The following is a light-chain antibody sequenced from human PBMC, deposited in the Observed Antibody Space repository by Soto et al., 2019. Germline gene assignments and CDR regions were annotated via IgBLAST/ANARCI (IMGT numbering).Light chain of an antibody. J-gene: IGKJ5*01. CDR2: DAS. CDR1: QSVSSY. Sequence: EIVLTQSPATLSLSPGERATLSCRASQSVSSYLAWYQQTPGQAPRLLIYDASNRATGIPARFSGSGSGTDFTLTIGSREAEGVAVDYWQQRSNWRPITFGQGTRLEIK. V-gene: IGKV3-11*01. CDR3: QQRSNWRPIT.